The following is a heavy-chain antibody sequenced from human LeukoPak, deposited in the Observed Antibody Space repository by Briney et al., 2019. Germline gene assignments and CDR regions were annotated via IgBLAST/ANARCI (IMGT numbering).Heavy chain of an antibody. D-gene: IGHD2-15*01. CDR1: GFTFSTYL. J-gene: IGHJ4*02. V-gene: IGHV3-74*01. CDR2: IHGDGIST. Sequence: GGSLGLSCAASGFTFSTYLMHWVRQAPGKGLVWVSRIHGDGISTTYADSVKGRFTISRDNSKNTLYLQMNSLRAEDTAVYYCARESCSGGSCYEGFDYWGQGTLVTVSS. CDR3: ARESCSGGSCYEGFDY.